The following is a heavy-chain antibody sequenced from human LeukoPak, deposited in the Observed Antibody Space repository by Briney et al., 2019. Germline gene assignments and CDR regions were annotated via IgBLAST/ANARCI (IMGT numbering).Heavy chain of an antibody. Sequence: GASVKVSCKASGYTFTSYYMHWVRQAPGQGLEWMGIINPSGGSTSYAQKFQGRVTMTRDMSTSTVYMELSSLRSEDTAVHYCARDIENWYFDLWGRGTLVTVSS. J-gene: IGHJ2*01. CDR1: GYTFTSYY. CDR2: INPSGGST. CDR3: ARDIENWYFDL. D-gene: IGHD3-16*02. V-gene: IGHV1-46*01.